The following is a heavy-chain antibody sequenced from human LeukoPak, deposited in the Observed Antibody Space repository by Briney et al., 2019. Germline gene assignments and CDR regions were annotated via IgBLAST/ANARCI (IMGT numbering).Heavy chain of an antibody. Sequence: ASVKVSCKASGYTFINHWMHWVRQAPGQGLEWVGLINPTGTATLYAQKFQGRITSTRDMSATTDYMELSSLTSEDTAVYYCARDNSVGDIAWWFDPWGQGTLVTVSS. CDR2: INPTGTAT. D-gene: IGHD1-26*01. J-gene: IGHJ5*02. CDR3: ARDNSVGDIAWWFDP. V-gene: IGHV1-46*01. CDR1: GYTFINHW.